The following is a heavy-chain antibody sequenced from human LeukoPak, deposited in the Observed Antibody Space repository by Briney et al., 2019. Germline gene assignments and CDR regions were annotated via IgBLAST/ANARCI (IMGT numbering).Heavy chain of an antibody. CDR3: ARDGWRSGSYYRYFDY. CDR2: IYYSGST. CDR1: GGSISSYY. Sequence: PSETLSLTCTVSGGSISSYYWSWIRQPPGKGLEWIGYIYYSGSTNYNPSLKSRVTISVDTSKNQFSLKLSSVTAADTAVYYCARDGWRSGSYYRYFDYWGQGTLVTVSS. V-gene: IGHV4-59*01. D-gene: IGHD1-26*01. J-gene: IGHJ4*02.